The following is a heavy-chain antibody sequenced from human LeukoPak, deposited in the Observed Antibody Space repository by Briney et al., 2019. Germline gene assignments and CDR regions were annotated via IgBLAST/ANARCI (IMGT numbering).Heavy chain of an antibody. Sequence: GGSLRLSCAVSGFPFSIYEMNWVRQAPGKGLEWVSNIGSSGTTIYYADSVKGRFSISRDNAKNSLYLQMNSLRVEDTPVYYCALLAVASDFDYWGQGALVTVSS. CDR3: ALLAVASDFDY. V-gene: IGHV3-48*03. D-gene: IGHD6-19*01. J-gene: IGHJ4*02. CDR1: GFPFSIYE. CDR2: IGSSGTTI.